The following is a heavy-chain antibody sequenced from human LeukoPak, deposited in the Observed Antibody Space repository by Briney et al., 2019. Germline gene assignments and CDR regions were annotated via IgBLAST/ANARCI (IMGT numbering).Heavy chain of an antibody. Sequence: GGSLRLSCAASGFTFSNYSMNWVRQAPGKGLEWVSSISSSSSYIYYADSVKGRFTISRDNAKNSLYLQMNSLRAEDTAVYYCARANIAVAGGFDYWGQGTLVTVSS. CDR1: GFTFSNYS. CDR3: ARANIAVAGGFDY. CDR2: ISSSSSYI. D-gene: IGHD6-19*01. V-gene: IGHV3-21*01. J-gene: IGHJ4*02.